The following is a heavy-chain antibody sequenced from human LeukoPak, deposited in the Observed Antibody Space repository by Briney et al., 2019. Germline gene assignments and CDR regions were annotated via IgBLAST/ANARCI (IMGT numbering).Heavy chain of an antibody. V-gene: IGHV4-34*01. CDR3: ARRRPVGSGRTNWFDP. CDR2: INHSGST. CDR1: GGSFSGYY. Sequence: SETLSLTCAVYGGSFSGYYWSWIRQPPGKGLEWIGEINHSGSTNYNPSLKSRDTISVDTSKNQFSLKLSSVTAADTAVYYCARRRPVGSGRTNWFDPWGQGTLVTVSS. J-gene: IGHJ5*02. D-gene: IGHD3-10*01.